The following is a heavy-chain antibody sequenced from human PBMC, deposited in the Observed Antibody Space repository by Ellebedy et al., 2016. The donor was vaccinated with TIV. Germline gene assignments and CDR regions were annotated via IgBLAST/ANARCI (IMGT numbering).Heavy chain of an antibody. CDR2: IYSDSNT. CDR3: ARDATYYGGNSGNFDY. CDR1: GLTVRSNY. V-gene: IGHV3-66*01. J-gene: IGHJ4*02. Sequence: GESLKISCAASGLTVRSNYMTWVRQAPGKGLEWVSVIYSDSNTDYADSVKGRFTISRDNSKNTVYLHMNSLRAEDTAMYYCARDATYYGGNSGNFDYWGQGTLVTVSS. D-gene: IGHD4-23*01.